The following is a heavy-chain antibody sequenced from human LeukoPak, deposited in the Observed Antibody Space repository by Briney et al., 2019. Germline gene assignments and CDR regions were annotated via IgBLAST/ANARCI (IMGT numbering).Heavy chain of an antibody. Sequence: SETLSLTCTVSGGSISSSSYYWGWIRQPPGKGLEWIGRIYYSGSTYYNPSLKSRVTISVDTSKNQFSLKLSSVTAADTAVYYCARVHSGGSWIQLWPPYYMDVWGKGTTVTVSS. D-gene: IGHD5-18*01. V-gene: IGHV4-39*01. CDR2: IYYSGST. CDR3: ARVHSGGSWIQLWPPYYMDV. CDR1: GGSISSSSYY. J-gene: IGHJ6*03.